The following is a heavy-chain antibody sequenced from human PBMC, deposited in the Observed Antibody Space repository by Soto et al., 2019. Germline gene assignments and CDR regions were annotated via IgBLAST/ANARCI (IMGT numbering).Heavy chain of an antibody. CDR2: ISSSGSTI. V-gene: IGHV3-11*01. Sequence: QVQLVESGGGLVKPGGSLRLSCAASGFTFSDYYMSWIRQAPGKGLEWVSYISSSGSTIYYADSVKGRFTISRDNAKNSLYLQMNSLRAEDTAVYYCARDAVGSGGGGGFGELLSGFVNYYYYYYMDVWGKGTTVTVSS. CDR1: GFTFSDYY. J-gene: IGHJ6*03. CDR3: ARDAVGSGGGGGFGELLSGFVNYYYYYYMDV. D-gene: IGHD3-10*01.